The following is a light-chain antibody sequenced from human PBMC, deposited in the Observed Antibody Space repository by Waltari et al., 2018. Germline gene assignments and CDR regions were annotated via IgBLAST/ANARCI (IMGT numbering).Light chain of an antibody. CDR2: EDK. CDR1: SDSIASNY. CDR3: QSYDTSNLV. J-gene: IGLJ3*02. V-gene: IGLV6-57*03. Sequence: NFMLTQPHSVSESPGRSVTISCTRTSDSIASNYVQWYQQRPASAPTIVIYEDKQRPSGVPDRFSRSIDRSSNSASLTLSGLKTEDEADYYCQSYDTSNLVFGGGNKLTVL.